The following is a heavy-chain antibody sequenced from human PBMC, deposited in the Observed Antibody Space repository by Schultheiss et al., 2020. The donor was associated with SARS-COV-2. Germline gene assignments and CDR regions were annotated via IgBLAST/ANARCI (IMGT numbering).Heavy chain of an antibody. Sequence: GGSLRLSCAASGFSFSSYAMSWVRQAPGKGLEWVAVISYDGSNKYYADSVKGRFTISRDNSKNTLYLQMNSLRAEDTAVYYCAKGPSSIWQQLAPNWFDPWGQGTLVTVSS. CDR3: AKGPSSIWQQLAPNWFDP. V-gene: IGHV3-30*18. CDR2: ISYDGSNK. J-gene: IGHJ5*02. CDR1: GFSFSSYA. D-gene: IGHD6-13*01.